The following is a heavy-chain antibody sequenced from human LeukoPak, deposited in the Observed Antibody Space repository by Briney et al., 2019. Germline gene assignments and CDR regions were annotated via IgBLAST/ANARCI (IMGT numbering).Heavy chain of an antibody. CDR2: ISAYNGNT. CDR1: GYTFTSYG. V-gene: IGHV1-18*01. Sequence: PVASVKVSCKASGYTFTSYGISWVRQAPGQGLEWMGWISAYNGNTKYSQKFQGRVTITRDTSASTAYMELSSLRSEDTAVYYCAREGKYFDWSLDYWGQGTLVTVSS. D-gene: IGHD3-9*01. J-gene: IGHJ4*02. CDR3: AREGKYFDWSLDY.